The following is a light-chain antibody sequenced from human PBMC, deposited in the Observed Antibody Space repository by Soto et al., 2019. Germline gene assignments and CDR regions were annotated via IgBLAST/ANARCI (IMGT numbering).Light chain of an antibody. Sequence: QSVLTQPPSVSAAPGQKFTISCSGSSSNIRNNYVSWYQQLPGTAPKLLIYDNNKRPSGIPDRFSGSKSGTSATLGITGLQTGDEADYYCGTWDSSLSAYVFGTGTKVTVL. J-gene: IGLJ1*01. CDR3: GTWDSSLSAYV. CDR1: SSNIRNNY. V-gene: IGLV1-51*01. CDR2: DNN.